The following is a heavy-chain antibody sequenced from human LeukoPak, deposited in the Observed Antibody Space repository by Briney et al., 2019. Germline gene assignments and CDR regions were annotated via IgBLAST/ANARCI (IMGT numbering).Heavy chain of an antibody. J-gene: IGHJ3*02. V-gene: IGHV3-33*01. CDR1: GFTFSSYG. D-gene: IGHD3-10*01. Sequence: PGGSLRLSCAASGFTFSSYGMPGVGQPQGRGREWGAVIWYDGSNKYYVDSVKGRFTISRDNSKNTLYLQMNSLRAEDTAVYYCARQWFGDPTPGAFDIWGQGTMVTVSS. CDR2: IWYDGSNK. CDR3: ARQWFGDPTPGAFDI.